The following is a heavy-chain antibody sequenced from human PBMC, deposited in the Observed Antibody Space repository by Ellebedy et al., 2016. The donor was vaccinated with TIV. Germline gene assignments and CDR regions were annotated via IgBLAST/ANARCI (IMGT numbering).Heavy chain of an antibody. CDR2: IYYSGIT. D-gene: IGHD3-16*01. J-gene: IGHJ3*02. V-gene: IGHV4-59*01. CDR1: GGSISSYY. CDR3: ARFRNYAYGAFDI. Sequence: MPSETLSLTCTVSGGSISSYYWSWIRQPPGKGLEWIGYIYYSGITNYNPSLKSRFTISVDTSKNQFSLKLSSVTAADTAVYYCARFRNYAYGAFDIWGQGTMVTVSS.